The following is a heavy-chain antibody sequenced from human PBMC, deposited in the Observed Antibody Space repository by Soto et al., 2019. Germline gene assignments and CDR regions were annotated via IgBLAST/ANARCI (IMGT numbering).Heavy chain of an antibody. Sequence: GSLRLSCAASGFTFSSYNMHWVRQAPGRGLEYVSAISSNGGSTYYADSVKGRFTISRDNSKNTLFLQMGSLRTDDMAVYYCARAPASGYYDYWGQGT. CDR1: GFTFSSYN. V-gene: IGHV3-64*02. J-gene: IGHJ4*02. D-gene: IGHD3-22*01. CDR3: ARAPASGYYDY. CDR2: ISSNGGST.